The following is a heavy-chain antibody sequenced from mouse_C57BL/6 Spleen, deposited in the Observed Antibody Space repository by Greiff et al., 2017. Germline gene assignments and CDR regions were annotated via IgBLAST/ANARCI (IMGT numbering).Heavy chain of an antibody. CDR3: ARETYYGSSYWYFDV. CDR1: GYTFTSYW. J-gene: IGHJ1*03. D-gene: IGHD1-1*01. V-gene: IGHV1-64*01. CDR2: IHPNSGST. Sequence: QVQLKQPGAELVKPGASVKLSCKASGYTFTSYWMHWVKQRPGQGLEWIGMIHPNSGSTSYNEKFKSKATLTVDKSSSTAYMQLSSLTSEDSAVYYCARETYYGSSYWYFDVWGTGTTVTVSS.